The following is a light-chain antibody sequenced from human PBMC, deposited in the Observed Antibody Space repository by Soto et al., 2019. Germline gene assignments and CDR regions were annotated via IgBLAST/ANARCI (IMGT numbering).Light chain of an antibody. V-gene: IGKV1-39*01. J-gene: IGKJ2*02. CDR1: QSISSF. Sequence: DIQMTQSPSSLSASVGDRVTITCRASQSISSFLNWYQQKPGKAPKPLIYAASSLQSGVPARFSGSGSGIDFTLTISSLQPEDVATYYCQQSYSVPCTFGQGTKLEIK. CDR3: QQSYSVPCT. CDR2: AAS.